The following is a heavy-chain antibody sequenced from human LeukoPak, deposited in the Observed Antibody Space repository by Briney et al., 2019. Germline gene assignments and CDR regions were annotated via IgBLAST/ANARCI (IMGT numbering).Heavy chain of an antibody. CDR3: ARALSRAAAGSWFDP. CDR2: ISAYNGNT. CDR1: GYTFTSYG. J-gene: IGHJ5*02. D-gene: IGHD6-13*01. V-gene: IGHV1-18*01. Sequence: GASVKVSCKASGYTFTSYGISWVRQAPGQGLEWMGWISAYNGNTNYAQKLQGRVTMTTDTSTSTAYMELRSLRSDDTAVYYCARALSRAAAGSWFDPWGQGTLVTVSS.